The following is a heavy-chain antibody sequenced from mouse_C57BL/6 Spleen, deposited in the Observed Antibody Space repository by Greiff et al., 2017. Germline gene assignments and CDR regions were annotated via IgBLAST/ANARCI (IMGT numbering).Heavy chain of an antibody. J-gene: IGHJ3*01. CDR1: GFPITSGYY. V-gene: IGHV12-3*01. CDR2: ITHSGET. D-gene: IGHD4-1*01. Sequence: QVQLKESGPGLVKPSQSLFLTCSITGFPITSGYYWIWIRQSPGKPLEWMGYITHSGETFYNPSLQSPISITRETSKNQFFLQLNSVTTEDTAMYYCAGDNGWDGEGFAYWGQGTLVTVSA. CDR3: AGDNGWDGEGFAY.